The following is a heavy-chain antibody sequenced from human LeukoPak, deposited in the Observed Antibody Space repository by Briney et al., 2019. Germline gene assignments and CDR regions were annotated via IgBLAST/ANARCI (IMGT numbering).Heavy chain of an antibody. V-gene: IGHV3-7*01. CDR3: VRFMRGTIGGDN. J-gene: IGHJ4*02. D-gene: IGHD3-16*01. Sequence: PSETLSLTCTVSGGSIISSSYYWDWIRQPPGKGLEWVANIKEDGREKYYVDSVKGRFTISRDNAKNSLYLQMNNLKAEDTAMYYCVRFMRGTIGGDNWGQGTLVTVSA. CDR1: GGSIISSSYY. CDR2: IKEDGREK.